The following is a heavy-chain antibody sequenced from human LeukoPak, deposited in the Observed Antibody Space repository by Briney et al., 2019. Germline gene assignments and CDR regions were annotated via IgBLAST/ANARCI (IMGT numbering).Heavy chain of an antibody. Sequence: PWASVKVSCKASGGTFSSYAISWVRQAPGQGLEWMGGIIPIFGTANYAQKFQGRVTITADESTSTAYMELSSLRSEDTAVYYCARGATAMDQEIDYWGQGTLVTVSS. CDR3: ARGATAMDQEIDY. D-gene: IGHD5-18*01. V-gene: IGHV1-69*13. CDR2: IIPIFGTA. CDR1: GGTFSSYA. J-gene: IGHJ4*02.